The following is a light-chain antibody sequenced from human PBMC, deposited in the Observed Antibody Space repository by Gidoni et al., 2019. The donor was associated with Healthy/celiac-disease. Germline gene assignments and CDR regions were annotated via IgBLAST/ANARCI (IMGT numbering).Light chain of an antibody. V-gene: IGKV3-20*01. CDR1: QSVSSSY. CDR2: GAS. Sequence: ESVLTKSPCTLSLSPGESATLSCRASQSVSSSYFAWYQQKPGQAPRLLIYGASSRATGIPDRFSGSGSGTDFTLTISRLEPEDFAVYYCQQYGSSPPLTFGGXTKVEIK. CDR3: QQYGSSPPLT. J-gene: IGKJ4*01.